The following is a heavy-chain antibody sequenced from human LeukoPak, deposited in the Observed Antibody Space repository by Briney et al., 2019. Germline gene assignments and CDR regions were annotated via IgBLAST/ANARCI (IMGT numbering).Heavy chain of an antibody. J-gene: IGHJ4*02. D-gene: IGHD1-26*01. CDR3: AKGGKWDVTPFDY. V-gene: IGHV3-23*01. Sequence: PGGSLRLSCAASVFTLTSYSMTWVRQAQWKGLEWVSTISGGGGSTYYADSVKGRFTISRDNSKNTLYLQVNSLRAEDTAVYYCAKGGKWDVTPFDYWGQGTLVTVSS. CDR2: ISGGGGST. CDR1: VFTLTSYS.